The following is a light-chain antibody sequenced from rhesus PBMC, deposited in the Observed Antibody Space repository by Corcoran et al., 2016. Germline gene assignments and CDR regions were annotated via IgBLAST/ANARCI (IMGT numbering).Light chain of an antibody. CDR2: DAS. CDR3: QHYYSTPFT. CDR1: QGITND. J-gene: IGKJ3*01. Sequence: DIQMTQSPSSLSASVGDRVTITCRASQGITNDLAWYPQKPGETPKLLIYDASRFQSGLPARFSGRGSGTDFTLTISSLKSEDFATYFCQHYYSTPFTFGPGTKLDIK. V-gene: IGKV1-33*02.